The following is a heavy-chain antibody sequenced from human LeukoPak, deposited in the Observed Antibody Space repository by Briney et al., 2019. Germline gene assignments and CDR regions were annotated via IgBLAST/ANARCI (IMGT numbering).Heavy chain of an antibody. J-gene: IGHJ2*01. CDR2: IYYSGST. V-gene: IGHV4-59*08. CDR1: GGSISRYY. Sequence: SETLSLTCTVSGGSISRYYWSWIRQPPGKGLEWIGYIYYSGSTKYNPSLKSRVTISVDTSKNQFSLKLTSVTAADTAVYYCARLTMFRGVIYGTDWHSDLWGRGTLVTVSS. CDR3: ARLTMFRGVIYGTDWHSDL. D-gene: IGHD3-10*01.